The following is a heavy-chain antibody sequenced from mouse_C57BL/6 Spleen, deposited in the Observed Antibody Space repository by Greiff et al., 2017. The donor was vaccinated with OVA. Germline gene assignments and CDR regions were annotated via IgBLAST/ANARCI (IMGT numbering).Heavy chain of an antibody. CDR2: IYPGSGNT. CDR1: GYSFTSYY. V-gene: IGHV1-66*01. J-gene: IGHJ4*01. Sequence: VQLVESGPELVKPGASVKISCKASGYSFTSYYIHWVKQRPGQGLEWIGWIYPGSGNTKYNEKFKGKATLTADTSSSTAYMQLSSLTSEDSAVYYCARSRLGDYWGQGTSVTVSS. CDR3: ARSRLGDY. D-gene: IGHD3-2*02.